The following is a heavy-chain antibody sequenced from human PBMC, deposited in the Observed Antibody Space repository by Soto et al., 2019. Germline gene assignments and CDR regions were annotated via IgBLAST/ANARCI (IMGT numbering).Heavy chain of an antibody. CDR1: GGAVTNSSYY. J-gene: IGHJ4*01. CDR3: VSQRTTVSTQAYFDY. Sequence: SETLSRTCTVSGGAVTNSSYYWGWIRQSPGKGLEWIGSVYYRGRSYSKSSVKSRVTISVDTSKNRFSLSLNSVTASDTAVYLCVSQRTTVSTQAYFDYWC. V-gene: IGHV4-39*01. D-gene: IGHD4-17*01. CDR2: VYYRGRS.